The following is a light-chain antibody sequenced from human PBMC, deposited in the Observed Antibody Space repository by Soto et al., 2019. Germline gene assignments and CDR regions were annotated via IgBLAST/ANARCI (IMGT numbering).Light chain of an antibody. CDR3: QQLNSYPLT. Sequence: DIQLTQSPSFLSASVGDRVTITCRASQGISSYLAWYQQKPGKAPKLLIYAASTLQSGVPSRFSGSGPGTEFTLTLSSLQPEDFATYYCQQLNSYPLTFGPGTKVDIK. CDR2: AAS. V-gene: IGKV1-9*01. CDR1: QGISSY. J-gene: IGKJ3*01.